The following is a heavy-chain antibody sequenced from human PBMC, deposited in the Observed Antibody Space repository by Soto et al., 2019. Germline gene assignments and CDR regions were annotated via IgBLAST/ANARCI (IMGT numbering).Heavy chain of an antibody. CDR1: GFTFSSYA. Sequence: EVQLLESGGGLVQPGGSLRLSCAASGFTFSSYAMSWVRQAPGQGLEWVSAISGSGGSTYYADSVKGRFTISRDNSKNTLYLQRNSLIAEYTAVYYCAKPADSWSYCPFDYWLQGTLVTVSS. CDR2: ISGSGGST. J-gene: IGHJ4*02. CDR3: AKPADSWSYCPFDY. D-gene: IGHD1-26*01. V-gene: IGHV3-23*01.